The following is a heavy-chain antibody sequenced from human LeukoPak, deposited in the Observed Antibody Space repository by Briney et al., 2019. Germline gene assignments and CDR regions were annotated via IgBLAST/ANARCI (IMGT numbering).Heavy chain of an antibody. Sequence: TSETLSLTCTVSGGSISSRGYYWSWIRHLPGKGLEWIGYISYTGGTSYNPSLKSRLTISVDTSKNQFPLKLTSVTAADTALYYCATDSSGGYGAFDYWGQGTLVTVSS. D-gene: IGHD4-17*01. V-gene: IGHV4-31*03. CDR2: ISYTGGT. CDR3: ATDSSGGYGAFDY. CDR1: GGSISSRGYY. J-gene: IGHJ4*02.